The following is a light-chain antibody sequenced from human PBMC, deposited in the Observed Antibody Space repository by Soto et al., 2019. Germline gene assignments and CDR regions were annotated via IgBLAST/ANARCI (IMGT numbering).Light chain of an antibody. CDR3: QQYQNWRPMYA. J-gene: IGKJ2*01. CDR2: AAS. V-gene: IGKV3-15*01. CDR1: EGISSH. Sequence: EIVMTQSPATLSVSPGERVILSCRASEGISSHLAWYQHVPGQAPRLLMYAASTRATDVPARFSGSGSGTEFTLTISSLPSEDFAVYFCQQYQNWRPMYAFGQGTKLQIK.